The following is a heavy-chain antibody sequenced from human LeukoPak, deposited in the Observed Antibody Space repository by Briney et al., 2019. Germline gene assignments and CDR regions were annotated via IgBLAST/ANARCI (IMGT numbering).Heavy chain of an antibody. J-gene: IGHJ4*02. Sequence: ASVKVSCKASGYTFTSYGISWVRQAPGQGLEWMGWISAYNGNTNYAQKLQGRVTMTTDTSTSTAYMELRSLRSDDTAVYYCARDLWDGYSSGRSPVDYWGQGTLVTVSS. CDR1: GYTFTSYG. CDR2: ISAYNGNT. V-gene: IGHV1-18*01. D-gene: IGHD6-19*01. CDR3: ARDLWDGYSSGRSPVDY.